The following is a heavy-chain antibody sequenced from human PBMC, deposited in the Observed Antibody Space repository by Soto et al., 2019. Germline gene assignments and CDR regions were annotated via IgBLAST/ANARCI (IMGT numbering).Heavy chain of an antibody. J-gene: IGHJ5*02. CDR3: NSLYGSRASGHP. V-gene: IGHV3-73*01. CDR1: GYTFSGSA. D-gene: IGHD2-2*01. Sequence: EVQLVASGGGLVQPGGSLKLSCVASGYTFSGSAFHWVRQASGKGLEWVGRIRGKANSYETAYAESVKSRFTISRDDSKNTAFLQMNSLKTEDTAVYYCNSLYGSRASGHPWGQGTRVTVSS. CDR2: IRGKANSYET.